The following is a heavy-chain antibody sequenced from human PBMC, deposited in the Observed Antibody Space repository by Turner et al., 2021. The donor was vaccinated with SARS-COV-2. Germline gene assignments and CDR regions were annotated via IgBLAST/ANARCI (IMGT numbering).Heavy chain of an antibody. J-gene: IGHJ5*02. V-gene: IGHV4-34*01. Sequence: QVQLKQWGAGLLKPSETLSITCAVYGGSFSGYYWSWIRQPPGKGLEWIGEINHSGSTNYNPSLKSRVTISVDTSKNQFSLKLSSVTAADTAVYYCAIKLWYISGWYAVDPWGQGTLVTVSS. CDR1: GGSFSGYY. CDR2: INHSGST. D-gene: IGHD6-19*01. CDR3: AIKLWYISGWYAVDP.